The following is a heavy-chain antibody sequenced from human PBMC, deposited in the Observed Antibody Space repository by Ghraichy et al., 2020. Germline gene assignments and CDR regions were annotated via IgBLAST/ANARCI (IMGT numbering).Heavy chain of an antibody. V-gene: IGHV1-46*01. J-gene: IGHJ4*02. CDR3: ARASGYYSWNYFDY. CDR2: NNPSGGVT. Sequence: ASVKVSCKTSGYSFSIHYIHWVRKTPGQGLEWIGINNPSGGVTTYAQKFQGRVTMTRDTSTGTVYMELTNLRFEDAALYYCARASGYYSWNYFDYWGQGTLVTVSS. D-gene: IGHD5-12*01. CDR1: GYSFSIHY.